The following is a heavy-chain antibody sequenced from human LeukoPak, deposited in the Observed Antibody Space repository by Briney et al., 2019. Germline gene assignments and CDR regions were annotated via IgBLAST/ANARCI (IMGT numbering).Heavy chain of an antibody. CDR2: IYYSGST. J-gene: IGHJ6*02. CDR3: ARDTATMGYYYGMDV. D-gene: IGHD2-15*01. Sequence: SETLSLTCTVSGGSISSGDYYWSWIRQPPGKGLEWIGYIYYSGSTYYNPSLKSRVTISVDTSKNQFSLKLSSVTAADTAVYYCARDTATMGYYYGMDVWGQGTTVTVSS. CDR1: GGSISSGDYY. V-gene: IGHV4-30-4*01.